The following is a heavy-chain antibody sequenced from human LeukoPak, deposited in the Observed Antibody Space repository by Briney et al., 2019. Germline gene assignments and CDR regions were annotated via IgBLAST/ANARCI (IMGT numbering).Heavy chain of an antibody. J-gene: IGHJ4*02. Sequence: ASVKVSCKASGYTFTSYAIHWVRQATGQRLEWMGWISAGNGNTKYSQNFQGRVTFISNTSATTAFMELSSLRSEDAAVYYCARDSGSGSHDYWGQGTLVTVSS. D-gene: IGHD1-26*01. V-gene: IGHV1-3*01. CDR3: ARDSGSGSHDY. CDR2: ISAGNGNT. CDR1: GYTFTSYA.